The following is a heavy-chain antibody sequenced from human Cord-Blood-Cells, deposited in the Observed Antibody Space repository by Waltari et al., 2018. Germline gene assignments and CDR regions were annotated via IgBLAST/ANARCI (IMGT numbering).Heavy chain of an antibody. J-gene: IGHJ4*02. V-gene: IGHV1-2*02. CDR3: AISCSSTSCYSSGDFDY. CDR1: GYTFTGYY. CDR2: INPNSGGT. D-gene: IGHD2-2*02. Sequence: KKPGASVKVSCKASGYTFTGYYMHWVRQAPGQGLEWMGWINPNSGGTNYAQKFQGRVTMTRDTSISTAYMELSRLRSDDTAVYYCAISCSSTSCYSSGDFDYWGQGTLVTVSS.